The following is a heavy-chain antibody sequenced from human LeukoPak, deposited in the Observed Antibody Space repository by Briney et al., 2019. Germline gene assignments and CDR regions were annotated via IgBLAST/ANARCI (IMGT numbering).Heavy chain of an antibody. Sequence: SETLSLTCTVSGGSISSGGYSWSWIRQPPGKGLEWIGYIYHSGSTYYNPSLKSRVTISVDRSKNQFSLKLSSVTAADTAVYYCARDRGVGGLYFDYWGQGTLVTVSS. J-gene: IGHJ4*02. CDR2: IYHSGST. D-gene: IGHD3-10*01. V-gene: IGHV4-30-2*01. CDR3: ARDRGVGGLYFDY. CDR1: GGSISSGGYS.